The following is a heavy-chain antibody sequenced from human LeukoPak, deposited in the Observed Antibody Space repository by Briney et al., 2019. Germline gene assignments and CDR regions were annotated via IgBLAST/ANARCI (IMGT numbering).Heavy chain of an antibody. Sequence: ASVKVSCKASGYTFTGYYMHWVRQAPGQGLEWMGWINPNSGGTNYAQKFQGRVTMTRDTSISTAYVELSRLRSDDTAVYYCARDRAYYDSSGYYEIPDAFDIWGQGTMVTVSS. J-gene: IGHJ3*02. CDR2: INPNSGGT. CDR3: ARDRAYYDSSGYYEIPDAFDI. D-gene: IGHD3-22*01. V-gene: IGHV1-2*02. CDR1: GYTFTGYY.